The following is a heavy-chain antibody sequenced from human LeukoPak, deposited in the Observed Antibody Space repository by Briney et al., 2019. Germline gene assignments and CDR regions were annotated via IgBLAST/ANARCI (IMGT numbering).Heavy chain of an antibody. J-gene: IGHJ4*02. D-gene: IGHD6-13*01. V-gene: IGHV4-59*11. CDR3: VRGPTYSSRWYMDY. Sequence: SETLSLTCAVSGDSFSSHYWTWIRQSPGTGLEWIGYISHIGRTNYNPSLKSRVTISIDSSKNQFSLKLTSVTAADTAVYYCVRGPTYSSRWYMDYWGQGTLVTVSS. CDR2: ISHIGRT. CDR1: GDSFSSHY.